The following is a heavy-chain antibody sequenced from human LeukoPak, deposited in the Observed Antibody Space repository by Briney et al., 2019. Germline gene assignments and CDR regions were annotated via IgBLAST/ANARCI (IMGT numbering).Heavy chain of an antibody. CDR2: ISTSGST. V-gene: IGHV4-4*07. J-gene: IGHJ6*03. D-gene: IGHD6-6*01. CDR3: ARLEYGSSSLADYYYYMDV. CDR1: GGSISSYY. Sequence: SETLSLTCTVSGGSISSYYWSWIRQPPGKGLEWIGHISTSGSTNYNPSLKSRVTMSVDTSKNQFSLKLSSVTAEDTAVYYCARLEYGSSSLADYYYYMDVWGKGTTVTVSS.